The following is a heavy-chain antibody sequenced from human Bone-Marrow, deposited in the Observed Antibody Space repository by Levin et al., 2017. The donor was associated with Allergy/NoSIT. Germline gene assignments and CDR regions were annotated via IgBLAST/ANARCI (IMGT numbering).Heavy chain of an antibody. D-gene: IGHD1-26*01. CDR2: SWFDAPLD. Sequence: QTGGSLRLSCATSGFTFTNHAIRWFRQAPGKGLEWVALSWFDAPLDDYGDSVKGRFIISRDNSKDTVYLQMNNLRVEDTAMYYCARDSQVGFDDYWGQGTRVTVSS. CDR1: GFTFTNHA. J-gene: IGHJ4*02. CDR3: ARDSQVGFDDY. V-gene: IGHV3-33*01.